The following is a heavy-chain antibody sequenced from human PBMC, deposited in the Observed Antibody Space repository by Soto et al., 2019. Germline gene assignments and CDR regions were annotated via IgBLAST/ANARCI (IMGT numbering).Heavy chain of an antibody. CDR3: AKSSHGGYYGMDV. V-gene: IGHV3-30*18. CDR2: ISYDGSNK. J-gene: IGHJ6*02. D-gene: IGHD3-10*01. CDR1: GFTFSSYG. Sequence: GGSLRLSCAASGFTFSSYGMHWVRQAPGKGLEWVAVISYDGSNKYYADSVKGRFTISRDNSKNTLYLQMNSLRAEDTAVYYCAKSSHGGYYGMDVWGQGTTVTVSS.